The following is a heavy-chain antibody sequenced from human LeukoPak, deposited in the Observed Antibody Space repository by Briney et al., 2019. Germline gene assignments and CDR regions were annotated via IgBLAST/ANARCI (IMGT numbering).Heavy chain of an antibody. V-gene: IGHV3-23*01. D-gene: IGHD2-15*01. CDR3: AKYFSGGSCYWYYYYGMDV. Sequence: GASLRLSCAASGFTFSSYAMSWVRQAPGKGLEWVSAISGSGGSTYYADSVKGRFTISRDNSKNTLYLQMNSLRAEDTAVYYFAKYFSGGSCYWYYYYGMDVWGQGTTVTVSS. J-gene: IGHJ6*02. CDR2: ISGSGGST. CDR1: GFTFSSYA.